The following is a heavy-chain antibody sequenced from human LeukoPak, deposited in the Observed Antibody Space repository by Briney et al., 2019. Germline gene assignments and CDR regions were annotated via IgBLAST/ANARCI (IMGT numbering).Heavy chain of an antibody. V-gene: IGHV1-2*06. CDR1: GYTFTGYY. D-gene: IGHD3-22*01. CDR3: ARAGYDSSGYYSY. Sequence: GASVKASCKASGYTFTGYYMHWVRQAPGQGLEWMGRINPNSGGTNYAQKFQGRVTMTRDTSISTAYMELSSLRSDDTAVYYCARAGYDSSGYYSYWGQGTLVTVSS. CDR2: INPNSGGT. J-gene: IGHJ4*02.